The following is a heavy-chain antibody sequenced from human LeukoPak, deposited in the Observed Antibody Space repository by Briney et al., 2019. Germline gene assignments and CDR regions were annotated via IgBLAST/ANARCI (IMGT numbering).Heavy chain of an antibody. CDR2: IYTSGTT. CDR3: ARDSDYSNYIHWFDP. D-gene: IGHD4-11*01. CDR1: GGSISSGSYY. V-gene: IGHV4-61*02. Sequence: PSETLPLTCTVSGGSISSGSYYWSWLRQPAGKGLEWIGRIYTSGTTNYNPSLKSRVTISVDTSKNQFSLKLSSVTAADTAVYYCARDSDYSNYIHWFDPWGQGTLVTVSA. J-gene: IGHJ5*02.